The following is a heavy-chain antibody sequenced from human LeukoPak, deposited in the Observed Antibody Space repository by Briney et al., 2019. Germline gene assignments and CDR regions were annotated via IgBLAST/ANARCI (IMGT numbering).Heavy chain of an antibody. Sequence: GGSLRLSCVASGFTFSSYEMTWVRQAPGKGLEWVSYISGSGFAIYYADSVKGRFTISRDNAKNSLYLQMSSLRVDDTAVYYCAREGDVYNSKDGYYFDHWGQGTLVSVSS. D-gene: IGHD1-20*01. CDR3: AREGDVYNSKDGYYFDH. V-gene: IGHV3-48*03. J-gene: IGHJ4*02. CDR2: ISGSGFAI. CDR1: GFTFSSYE.